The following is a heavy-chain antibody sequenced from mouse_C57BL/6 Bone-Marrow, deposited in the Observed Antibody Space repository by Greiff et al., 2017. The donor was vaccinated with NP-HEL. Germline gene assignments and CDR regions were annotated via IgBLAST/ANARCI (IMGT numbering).Heavy chain of an antibody. Sequence: EVQRVESGGGLVKPGGSLKLSCAASGFTFSSYAMSWVRQTPEKRLEWVATISDGGSYTYYPDNVKGRFTISGDNAKNNLYLQMSHLKSEDTAMYYCARGVYYGLGFDVWGTGTTVTVSS. D-gene: IGHD1-1*01. CDR2: ISDGGSYT. CDR3: ARGVYYGLGFDV. J-gene: IGHJ1*03. CDR1: GFTFSSYA. V-gene: IGHV5-4*01.